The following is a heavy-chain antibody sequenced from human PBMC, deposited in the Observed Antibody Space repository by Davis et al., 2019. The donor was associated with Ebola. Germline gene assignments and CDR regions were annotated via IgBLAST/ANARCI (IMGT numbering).Heavy chain of an antibody. D-gene: IGHD1-1*01. V-gene: IGHV3-23*01. CDR3: AKVVQGI. CDR2: LGTSADT. CDR1: GFVFRNYV. J-gene: IGHJ4*02. Sequence: GGSLRLSCAASGFVFRNYVMSWVRQAPGKGLEWVSTLGTSADTYYADSVKGRFTISRDNSKNTLYLQMNSLRAEDTAVYYCAKVVQGIWGQGTLVTVSS.